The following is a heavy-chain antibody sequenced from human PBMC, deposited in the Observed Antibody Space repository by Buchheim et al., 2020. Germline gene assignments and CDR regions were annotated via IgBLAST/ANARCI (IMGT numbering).Heavy chain of an antibody. D-gene: IGHD5-12*01. CDR2: ISYDGSNK. CDR3: ARGTGWLRLSMEIVY. CDR1: GFTFSSYA. Sequence: QVQLVESGGGVVQPGRSLRLSCAASGFTFSSYAMHWVRQAPGKRLEWVAVISYDGSNKYYADSVKGRFTISRDNSKNTLYLQMNSLRAEDTAVYYCARGTGWLRLSMEIVYWGQGTL. J-gene: IGHJ4*02. V-gene: IGHV3-30-3*01.